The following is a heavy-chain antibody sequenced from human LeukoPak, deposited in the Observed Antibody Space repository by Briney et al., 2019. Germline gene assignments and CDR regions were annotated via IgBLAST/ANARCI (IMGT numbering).Heavy chain of an antibody. CDR1: GGSFSGYY. V-gene: IGHV4-34*01. CDR2: INHSGST. CDR3: ARGPSSGSGSSYFDS. Sequence: SETLSLACAVYGGSFSGYYWSWIRQPPGKGLEWIGEINHSGSTNYNSSLKSRVTLSVDTSKNQFSPKLSSVTAADTGLYFCARGPSSGSGSSYFDSWGQGILVTVSS. J-gene: IGHJ4*02. D-gene: IGHD3-10*01.